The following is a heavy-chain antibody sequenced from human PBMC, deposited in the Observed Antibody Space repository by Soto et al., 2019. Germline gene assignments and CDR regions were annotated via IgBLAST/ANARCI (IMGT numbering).Heavy chain of an antibody. CDR3: ARQGVVLLWFGDGAGLGGMDV. J-gene: IGHJ6*01. Sequence: QVQLVQSGAEVKKPGSSMKVSCKASGGTFSSYTISWVRQAPGQGLEWMGRIIPILGIANYAQKFQGRVTITADKSTSTGYMEMSRMRSEDTAVYYCARQGVVLLWFGDGAGLGGMDVW. CDR2: IIPILGIA. V-gene: IGHV1-69*02. D-gene: IGHD3-10*01. CDR1: GGTFSSYT.